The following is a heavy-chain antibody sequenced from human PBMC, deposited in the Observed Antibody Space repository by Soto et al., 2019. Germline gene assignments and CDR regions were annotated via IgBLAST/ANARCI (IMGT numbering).Heavy chain of an antibody. CDR2: IKQDGSAK. J-gene: IGHJ4*02. CDR3: ASWLKTSGWYVLLEGSFDY. Sequence: EVQLVESGGGLVQPGGSLRLSCAASGFTFRSYWMTWVRQAPGKGLEWVANIKQDGSAKYYVDSVKGRFTISRDNAKNSLYLQMTSLRAEDTAVYYCASWLKTSGWYVLLEGSFDYWGQGTLVTVSS. V-gene: IGHV3-7*01. CDR1: GFTFRSYW. D-gene: IGHD6-19*01.